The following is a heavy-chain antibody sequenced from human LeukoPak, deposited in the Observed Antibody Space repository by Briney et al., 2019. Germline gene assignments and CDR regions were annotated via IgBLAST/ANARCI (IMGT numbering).Heavy chain of an antibody. CDR3: ARGTGTTVASTLDY. CDR1: GYTFTGYY. J-gene: IGHJ4*02. D-gene: IGHD4-23*01. CDR2: IYPNSGGT. V-gene: IGHV1-2*02. Sequence: ASVKVSCKASGYTFTGYYMHWVRQAPGQGLEWMGWIYPNSGGTRYAQKFQGRVTLTRDTSISTAYIGLRRLRFDDTAVYYCARGTGTTVASTLDYWGQGTLVTVSS.